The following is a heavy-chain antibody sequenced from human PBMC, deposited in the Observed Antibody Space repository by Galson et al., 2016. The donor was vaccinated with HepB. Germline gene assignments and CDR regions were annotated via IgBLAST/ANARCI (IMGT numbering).Heavy chain of an antibody. J-gene: IGHJ5*02. Sequence: QSGAEVKKAGESLKISCKGSGYSFTSYWIAWVRQMPGKGLEWMGIIYPGDSDTRYSPSFQGQVTISVDKSISTAYLQWNSLKASDTAMYYCAREGDYTSGNANWFDPWGQGTLVTVFS. V-gene: IGHV5-51*01. CDR1: GYSFTSYW. D-gene: IGHD3-10*01. CDR3: AREGDYTSGNANWFDP. CDR2: IYPGDSDT.